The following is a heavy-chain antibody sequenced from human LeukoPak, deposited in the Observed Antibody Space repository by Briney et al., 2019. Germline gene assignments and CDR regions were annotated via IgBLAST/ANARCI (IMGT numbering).Heavy chain of an antibody. CDR2: IFYSGST. J-gene: IGHJ4*02. CDR1: GGSINDYY. Sequence: SETLSLTCTVSGGSINDYYWTWIRQPPGKGLEWIGYIFYSGSTNYNPSLRSRLTISVDTSKNQFSLRLRSVTAADTALYYCARLRGNYFPDYWGQGTLVTVSS. V-gene: IGHV4-59*01. D-gene: IGHD2/OR15-2a*01. CDR3: ARLRGNYFPDY.